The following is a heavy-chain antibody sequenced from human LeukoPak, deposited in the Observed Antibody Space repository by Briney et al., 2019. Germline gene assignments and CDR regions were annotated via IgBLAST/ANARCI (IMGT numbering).Heavy chain of an antibody. CDR3: AKDRSTTWAFDY. D-gene: IGHD1-14*01. Sequence: GRSLILSCAASGFTFSSSGMHWVRQAPGKGLAWVSFISYDGGRKYYADSVKGRFTISRDNSKDTLYLQMNSLTADDTAVYYCAKDRSTTWAFDYWGPGTLVTVSS. V-gene: IGHV3-30*18. CDR1: GFTFSSSG. CDR2: ISYDGGRK. J-gene: IGHJ4*02.